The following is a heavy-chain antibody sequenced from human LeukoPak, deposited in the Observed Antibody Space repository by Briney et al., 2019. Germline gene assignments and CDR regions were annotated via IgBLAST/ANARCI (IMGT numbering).Heavy chain of an antibody. J-gene: IGHJ4*02. D-gene: IGHD4-23*01. Sequence: GESLKISCAASGFTFSSYAMSWVRQAPGKGLEWVSAISGSGGSTYYADSVKGRFTISRDNSKNTLYLQMNSLRAEDTAVYYCAKGPTVVTYYFDYWGQGTLVTVSS. CDR1: GFTFSSYA. V-gene: IGHV3-23*01. CDR3: AKGPTVVTYYFDY. CDR2: ISGSGGST.